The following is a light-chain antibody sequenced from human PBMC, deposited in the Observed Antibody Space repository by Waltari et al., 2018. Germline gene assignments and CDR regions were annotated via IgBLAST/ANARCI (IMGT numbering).Light chain of an antibody. CDR3: SSQSSNDVVL. CDR2: DVS. V-gene: IGLV2-14*01. J-gene: IGLJ2*01. Sequence: QSAPTQPASVSGSPGQSVTIFCAGTSNDVGGYNSFSWYHEHPGQAPRVIIYDVSDRPSGVSDRFSGSKSGNTASLTISGLQAEDEADYYCSSQSSNDVVLFGGGTKLTVL. CDR1: SNDVGGYNS.